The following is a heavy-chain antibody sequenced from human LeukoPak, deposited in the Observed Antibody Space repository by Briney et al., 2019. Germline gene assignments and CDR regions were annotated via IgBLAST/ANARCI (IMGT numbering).Heavy chain of an antibody. CDR1: GYTFTSYG. J-gene: IGHJ5*02. D-gene: IGHD2-2*01. CDR2: ISAYNGNT. CDR3: ARENSRVPDAVGSFDP. Sequence: ASVKASCKASGYTFTSYGISWVRQAPGQGLEWMGWISAYNGNTNYAQKLQGRVTMTTDTSTSTAYMELRSLRSDDTAVYYCARENSRVPDAVGSFDPWGQGTLVTVSS. V-gene: IGHV1-18*01.